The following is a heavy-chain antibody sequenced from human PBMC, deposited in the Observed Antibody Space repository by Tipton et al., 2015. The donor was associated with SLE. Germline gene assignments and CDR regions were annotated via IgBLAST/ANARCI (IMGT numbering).Heavy chain of an antibody. CDR2: IYTSGST. V-gene: IGHV4-61*09. CDR3: ARDGAMIVPRGSFDI. CDR1: GGSISSGSYY. Sequence: TLSLTCTVSGGSISSGSYYWSWIRQPAGKGLEWIGHIYTSGSTNYNPSLKSRVTISVDTSKNQFSLKLSSVTAADTAVYYCARDGAMIVPRGSFDIWGRGTMVTVSS. D-gene: IGHD3-22*01. J-gene: IGHJ3*02.